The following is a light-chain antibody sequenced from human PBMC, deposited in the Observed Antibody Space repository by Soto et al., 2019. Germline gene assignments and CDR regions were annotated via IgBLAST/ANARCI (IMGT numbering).Light chain of an antibody. CDR3: QQYNTYYPT. J-gene: IGKJ2*01. Sequence: DIQMTQSPSALSAAVGERVMITFRSSQSVSSWLAWYQQKPGKAPKLLISKASSLESGVPSRFSGSGSGTEFTLTISSLQPDDFATYYCQQYNTYYPTFGQGTKVDIK. CDR1: QSVSSW. CDR2: KAS. V-gene: IGKV1-5*03.